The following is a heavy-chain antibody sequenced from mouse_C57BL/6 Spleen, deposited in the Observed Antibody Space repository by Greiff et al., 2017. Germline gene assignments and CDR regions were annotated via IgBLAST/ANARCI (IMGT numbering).Heavy chain of an antibody. CDR3: ARERDYYGSSPFDY. V-gene: IGHV2-2*01. J-gene: IGHJ2*01. Sequence: QVQLQQSGPGLVQPSQSLSITCTVSGFSLTSYGVHWVRQSPGKGLEWLGVIWSGGSTDYNAAFISRLSISKDNSKSQYFFKMNSLQADDTAIDYWARERDYYGSSPFDYWGQGTTLTVSS. CDR2: IWSGGST. D-gene: IGHD1-1*01. CDR1: GFSLTSYG.